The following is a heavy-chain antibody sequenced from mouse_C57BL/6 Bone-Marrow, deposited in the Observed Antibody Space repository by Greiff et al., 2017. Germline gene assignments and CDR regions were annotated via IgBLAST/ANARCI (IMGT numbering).Heavy chain of an antibody. CDR3: ARKKGYDYLYYFDY. J-gene: IGHJ2*01. Sequence: QVQLKESDAELVKPGASVKISCKVSGYTFTDHTIHWMKQRPEQGLEWIGYIYPSYGSTKYNEKFKGKATLTADKSSSTAYMQLNSLTSEDSAVYFCARKKGYDYLYYFDYWGQGTTLTVSS. CDR2: IYPSYGST. CDR1: GYTFTDHT. V-gene: IGHV1-78*01. D-gene: IGHD2-4*01.